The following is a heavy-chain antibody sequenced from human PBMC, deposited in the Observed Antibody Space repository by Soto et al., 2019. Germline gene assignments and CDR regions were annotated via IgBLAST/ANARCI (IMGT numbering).Heavy chain of an antibody. D-gene: IGHD6-6*01. Sequence: ASVKVSCKASGYTFTSHDIHWLRQASGQGLEWMGSINPYSGNTAFAPKFQDRITMTRDTSITTAYMELNSLSSGDTAVYFCSSLSSMDVWGQGTTVTVSS. CDR2: INPYSGNT. CDR3: SSLSSMDV. J-gene: IGHJ6*02. CDR1: GYTFTSHD. V-gene: IGHV1-8*01.